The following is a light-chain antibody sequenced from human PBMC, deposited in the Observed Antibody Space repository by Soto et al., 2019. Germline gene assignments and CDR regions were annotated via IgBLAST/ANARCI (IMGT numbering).Light chain of an antibody. CDR1: QSVSSSY. Sequence: EIVLTQSPGTLSLSPGERATLSCRASQSVSSSYLAWYQQKPGQAPRLLIYGASSRATGIPDRFSGSGSGPDFTLTTSRLEPEDFAVYYCQQYGSSFTFGPGTKVDIK. J-gene: IGKJ3*01. CDR2: GAS. V-gene: IGKV3-20*01. CDR3: QQYGSSFT.